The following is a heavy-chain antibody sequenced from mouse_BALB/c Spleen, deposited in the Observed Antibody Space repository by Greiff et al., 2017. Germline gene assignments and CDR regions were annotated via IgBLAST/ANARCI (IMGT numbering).Heavy chain of an antibody. D-gene: IGHD1-1*01. Sequence: EVKVEESGAELVRPGALVKLSCKASGFNIKDYYMHWVKQRPEQGLEWIGWIDPENGNTIYDPKFQGKASITADTSSNTAYLQLSSLTSEDTAVYYCANYGSSSYYFDYWGQGTTLTVSS. CDR2: IDPENGNT. CDR3: ANYGSSSYYFDY. J-gene: IGHJ2*01. V-gene: IGHV14-1*02. CDR1: GFNIKDYY.